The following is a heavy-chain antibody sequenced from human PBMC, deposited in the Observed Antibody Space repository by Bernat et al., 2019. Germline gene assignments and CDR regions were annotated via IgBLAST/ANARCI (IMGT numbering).Heavy chain of an antibody. Sequence: EVQLVQSGAEVKKPGESLRISCKGSGYSFTSYWISWVRQMPGKGLEWMGRIDPSASYTNYSPSFQGHVTISTDKSISTAYLQWSSLKASDTAMYYCARWNRRNYAGSNWFDPWGQGTLVTVSS. V-gene: IGHV5-10-1*03. CDR1: GYSFTSYW. CDR2: IDPSASYT. CDR3: ARWNRRNYAGSNWFDP. D-gene: IGHD1-7*01. J-gene: IGHJ5*02.